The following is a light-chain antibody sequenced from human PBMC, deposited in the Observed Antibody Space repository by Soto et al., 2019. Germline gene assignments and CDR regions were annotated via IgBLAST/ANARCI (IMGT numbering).Light chain of an antibody. CDR2: GAS. Sequence: EIVMTQSPATLSVSPGERATLSCRASQSVSSNLAWYQQKPGQAPRLLIYGASSRATGIPVRFSGSGSGTEFTLTISSLQSEDFAVYYCQQYNTWSSITFGQGTRLEIK. CDR1: QSVSSN. J-gene: IGKJ5*01. CDR3: QQYNTWSSIT. V-gene: IGKV3-15*01.